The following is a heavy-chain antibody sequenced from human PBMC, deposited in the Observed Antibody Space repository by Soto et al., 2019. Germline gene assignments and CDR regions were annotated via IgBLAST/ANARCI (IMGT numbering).Heavy chain of an antibody. CDR2: ISGSGAIT. J-gene: IGHJ4*02. CDR3: AKDRQFRSYYESAGHYNN. Sequence: EVQLLESGGGLVQPGGSLRLSCVASGFTFKNYDMRWVRQAPGKGLAWVSGISGSGAITYYADSVRGRFTISRDNSKNTRYLQLNSLRAEDTDIYYCAKDRQFRSYYESAGHYNNWGQGTLVTVSS. CDR1: GFTFKNYD. D-gene: IGHD3-10*01. V-gene: IGHV3-23*01.